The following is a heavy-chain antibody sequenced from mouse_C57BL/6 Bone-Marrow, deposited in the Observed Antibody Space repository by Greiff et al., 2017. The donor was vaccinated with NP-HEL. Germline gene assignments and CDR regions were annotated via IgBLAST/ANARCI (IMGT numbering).Heavy chain of an antibody. V-gene: IGHV1-64*01. J-gene: IGHJ1*03. Sequence: QVQLQQPGAELVKPGASVKLSCKASGYTFTSYWMHWVKQRPGQGLEWIGMIHPNSGSTNYNEKFKSKATLTVDKSSSTAYMQLSSLTSEDSAVYYCALDTGGGYWYFDVWGTGTTVTVSS. D-gene: IGHD1-1*01. CDR3: ALDTGGGYWYFDV. CDR1: GYTFTSYW. CDR2: IHPNSGST.